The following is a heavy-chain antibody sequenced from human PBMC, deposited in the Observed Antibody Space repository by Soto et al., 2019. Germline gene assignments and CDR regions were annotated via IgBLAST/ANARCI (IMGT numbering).Heavy chain of an antibody. J-gene: IGHJ6*02. V-gene: IGHV1-18*01. D-gene: IGHD6-13*01. CDR1: GYSFTAFG. Sequence: QVQLVQSGAEVKKPGASVKVSCKATGYSFTAFGLIWVRQAPGQGLEWMGWISGYNGDTNYAQNLQGRVTRTTDTSTSTVSMELRSRKSDDTAVYYCARAEAYRSSWYAMDVWGQGTTVIVS. CDR3: ARAEAYRSSWYAMDV. CDR2: ISGYNGDT.